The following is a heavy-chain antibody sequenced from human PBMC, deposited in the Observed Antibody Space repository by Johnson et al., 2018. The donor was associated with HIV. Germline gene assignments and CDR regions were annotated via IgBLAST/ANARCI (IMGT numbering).Heavy chain of an antibody. CDR1: GFTFSSYG. CDR3: ARAVAGRGNAFDI. CDR2: IYSGGST. J-gene: IGHJ3*02. V-gene: IGHV3-66*01. Sequence: VQLVESGGGLVQPGGSLRLSCAASGFTFSSYGMSWVRQAPGKGLEWVSVIYSGGSTYYADSVKGRFTISRDNAKNSLYLQMNSLRAEDTAVYYCARAVAGRGNAFDIWGQGTMVTVSS. D-gene: IGHD6-19*01.